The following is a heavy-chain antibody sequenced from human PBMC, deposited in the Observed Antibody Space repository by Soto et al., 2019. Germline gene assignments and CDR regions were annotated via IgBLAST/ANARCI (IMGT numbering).Heavy chain of an antibody. D-gene: IGHD3-10*01. CDR1: GGSISSSYW. CDR2: IYHSGST. CDR3: ARVAMLRRALSND. Sequence: SETRSLTWAVSGGSISSSYWWGFFRQAPGKGLECIGEIYHSGSTNYNPNPSLKSRVTISVDKSKQQFSMMLNFVIATDTGAYYRARVAMLRRALSNDWGKGTLVIFS. V-gene: IGHV4-4*02. J-gene: IGHJ4*02.